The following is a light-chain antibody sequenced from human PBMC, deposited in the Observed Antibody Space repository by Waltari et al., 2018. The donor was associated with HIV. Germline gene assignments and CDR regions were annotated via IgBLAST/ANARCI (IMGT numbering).Light chain of an antibody. V-gene: IGKV3-20*01. J-gene: IGKJ2*01. Sequence: EIVLTQSPGTLSSSPGERATLSCRASQSVSSSYLAWYQQKPGQAPRLLIYGASSRATGIPDRFSGSGSGTDFTLTISRLEPEDFAVYFCQQYGSSPPTFGQGTNLEIK. CDR2: GAS. CDR3: QQYGSSPPT. CDR1: QSVSSSY.